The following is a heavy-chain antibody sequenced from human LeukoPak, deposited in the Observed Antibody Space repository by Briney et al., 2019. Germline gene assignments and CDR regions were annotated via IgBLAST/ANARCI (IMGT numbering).Heavy chain of an antibody. D-gene: IGHD3-22*01. Sequence: GGSLRLSCAASGFTFSNYNMNWVRQAPGKGLEGVSSISSSGSYIYYADSVKGRFTISRDNAKNSLYLQMNSLRAEDTAVYYCARDVITMIVVAHFYMDVWGKGTTVTISS. J-gene: IGHJ6*03. CDR1: GFTFSNYN. CDR3: ARDVITMIVVAHFYMDV. V-gene: IGHV3-21*01. CDR2: ISSSGSYI.